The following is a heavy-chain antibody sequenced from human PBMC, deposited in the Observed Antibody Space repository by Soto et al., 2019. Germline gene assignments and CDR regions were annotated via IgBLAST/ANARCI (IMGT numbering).Heavy chain of an antibody. J-gene: IGHJ4*02. CDR3: ARAWVVVTAPDY. Sequence: QLQLVQSGAEEKKPEASVKVSCKASGYTFTSYAMHWVRQAPGQRLEWMGWINAGNGNTKYSQKFQGRVTITRDTSASTAYMELSSLRSEDTAVYYCARAWVVVTAPDYWGQGTLVTVSS. V-gene: IGHV1-3*05. CDR2: INAGNGNT. CDR1: GYTFTSYA. D-gene: IGHD2-21*02.